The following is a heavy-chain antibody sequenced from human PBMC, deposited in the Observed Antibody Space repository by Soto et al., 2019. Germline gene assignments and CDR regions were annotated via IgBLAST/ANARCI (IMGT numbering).Heavy chain of an antibody. CDR3: GRGSEGSWNRAV. D-gene: IGHD3-10*01. CDR2: INHSGST. CDR1: GGSFSGYY. V-gene: IGHV4-34*01. J-gene: IGHJ6*03. Sequence: SETLSLTCAVYGGSFSGYYWSWIRQPPGKGLEWIGEINHSGSTNYNPSLKSRVTISVDTSKNQFSLKLSSVTAADTAVYYCGRGSEGSWNRAVGANGTTVTVS.